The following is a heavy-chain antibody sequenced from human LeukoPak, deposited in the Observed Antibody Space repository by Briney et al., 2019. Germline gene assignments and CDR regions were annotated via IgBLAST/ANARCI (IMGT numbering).Heavy chain of an antibody. CDR3: AKEPYYDSSGYYFRYYFDY. J-gene: IGHJ4*02. Sequence: GGSLRLSCAASGFTFSSYAMSWVRQAPGKGLEWVSAISGSGGSTYYADSVKGRFTISRDNSKNTLYPQMNSLGAEDTAVYYCAKEPYYDSSGYYFRYYFDYWGQGTLVTVSS. CDR1: GFTFSSYA. D-gene: IGHD3-22*01. V-gene: IGHV3-23*01. CDR2: ISGSGGST.